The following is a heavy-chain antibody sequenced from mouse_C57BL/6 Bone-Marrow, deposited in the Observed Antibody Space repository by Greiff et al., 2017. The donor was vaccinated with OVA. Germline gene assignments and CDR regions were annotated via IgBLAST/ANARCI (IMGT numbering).Heavy chain of an antibody. V-gene: IGHV1-52*01. J-gene: IGHJ2*01. D-gene: IGHD4-1*01. CDR2: IDPSDSET. CDR1: GYTFTSYW. Sequence: QVQLQQPGAELVRPGSSVKLSCKASGYTFTSYWMHWVKQRPIQGLEWIGNIDPSDSETHYNQKFKDKATLTVDKSSSTAYMQLSSLTSEDSAVYYCARWGLRRLGFDYWGQGTTLTVSS. CDR3: ARWGLRRLGFDY.